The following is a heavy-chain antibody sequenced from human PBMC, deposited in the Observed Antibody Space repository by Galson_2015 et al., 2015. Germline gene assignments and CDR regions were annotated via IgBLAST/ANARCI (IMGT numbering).Heavy chain of an antibody. Sequence: SLRLSCAASGFTFSSYWMNWVRQAPGKGPEWVADIKQDGSDKYYVDSVKGRFTISRDNAKNSLSLQMNSLRAEDTAVYYCARDPDYGGSSDAPLLDYWGQGTLVTVSS. CDR1: GFTFSSYW. J-gene: IGHJ4*02. D-gene: IGHD4-23*01. CDR2: IKQDGSDK. V-gene: IGHV3-7*03. CDR3: ARDPDYGGSSDAPLLDY.